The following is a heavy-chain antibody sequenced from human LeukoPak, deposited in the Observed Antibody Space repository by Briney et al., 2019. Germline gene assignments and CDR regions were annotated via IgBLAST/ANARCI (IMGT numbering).Heavy chain of an antibody. CDR2: INSGSSTI. CDR1: EFSLRSYS. Sequence: PGGSLRLSCGASEFSLRSYSMDWVRQAPGKGLEWVSHINSGSSTIYYADSVKGRFTISRDNAGNSLYLQMNSLRAEDTAVYYCARVLLERPGIDSFDMWGQGTMVTISS. CDR3: ARVLLERPGIDSFDM. J-gene: IGHJ3*02. V-gene: IGHV3-48*01. D-gene: IGHD1-1*01.